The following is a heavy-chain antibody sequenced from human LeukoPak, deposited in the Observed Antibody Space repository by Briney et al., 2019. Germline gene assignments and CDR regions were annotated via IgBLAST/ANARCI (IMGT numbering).Heavy chain of an antibody. V-gene: IGHV1-8*03. D-gene: IGHD6-6*01. J-gene: IGHJ6*03. CDR2: MNPNSGNT. CDR1: GYTFTSYD. CDR3: ARGADSSSSFYYYYYYYMDV. Sequence: ASVKVSCKASGYTFTSYDINWVRQATGQGLEWMGWMNPNSGNTGYAQKFQGRVTITRNTSISTAYMELSSLRSEDTAVYYCARGADSSSSFYYYYYYYMDVWGKGTTVTVSS.